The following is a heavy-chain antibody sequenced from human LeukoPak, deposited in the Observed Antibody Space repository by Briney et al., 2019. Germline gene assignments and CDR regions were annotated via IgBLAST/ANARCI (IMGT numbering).Heavy chain of an antibody. J-gene: IGHJ4*02. CDR2: INPSGGST. D-gene: IGHD6-13*01. V-gene: IGHV1-46*01. CDR3: ARAVSYIAAAGTGRDY. CDR1: GYTFTSYY. Sequence: ASVKVSCKASGYTFTSYYMHWVRQAPGQGLERMGIINPSGGSTSYAQKFQGRVTMTRDTSTSTVYMELSSLRSEDTAVYYCARAVSYIAAAGTGRDYWGQETLVTVSS.